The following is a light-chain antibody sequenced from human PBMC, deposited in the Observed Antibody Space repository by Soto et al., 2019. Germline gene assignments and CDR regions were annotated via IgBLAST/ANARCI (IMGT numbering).Light chain of an antibody. Sequence: DIQMTQSPSTLSASVGDRVTITCRASRSISNWLAWYQQRPGIAPKLLIFDASILQSGVPSRFSGSGSGTEFTLSISRLQTDDFATYYCQQYSTYWTFGQGTRVEIK. CDR3: QQYSTYWT. J-gene: IGKJ1*01. CDR1: RSISNW. V-gene: IGKV1-5*01. CDR2: DAS.